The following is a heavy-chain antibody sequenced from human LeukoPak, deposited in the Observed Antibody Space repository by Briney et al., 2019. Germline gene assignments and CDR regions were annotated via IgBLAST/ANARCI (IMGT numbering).Heavy chain of an antibody. CDR3: TREEPEDDAFDI. V-gene: IGHV3-49*04. J-gene: IGHJ3*02. Sequence: PGGSLRLSRTASGFTFGDYAMSWVRQAPGKGLEWVGFIRSKAYGGTTEYAASVKGRFTISRDDSKSIAYLQMNSLKTEDTAVYYCTREEPEDDAFDIWGQGTMVTVSS. CDR2: IRSKAYGGTT. D-gene: IGHD1-14*01. CDR1: GFTFGDYA.